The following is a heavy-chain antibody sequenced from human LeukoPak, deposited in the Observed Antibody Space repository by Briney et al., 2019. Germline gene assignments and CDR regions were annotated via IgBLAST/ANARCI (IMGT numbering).Heavy chain of an antibody. Sequence: PGGSLRLSCVASGFTFNNYWMNWVRQAPGKGLEWVANIKTDGSKTHSVDSVKGRFTISRDNAKNSLYLQMNSLRAEDTGVYYCARGTQTAAGVDFWGQGTLVTVSS. D-gene: IGHD6-13*01. CDR3: ARGTQTAAGVDF. V-gene: IGHV3-7*01. CDR2: IKTDGSKT. J-gene: IGHJ4*02. CDR1: GFTFNNYW.